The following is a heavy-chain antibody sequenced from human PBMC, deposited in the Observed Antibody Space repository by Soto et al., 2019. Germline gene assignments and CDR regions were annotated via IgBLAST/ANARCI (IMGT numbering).Heavy chain of an antibody. Sequence: PGGSLRLSCAASGFTFSSYWMSWVRQAPGKGLEWVANIKQDGSEKYYVDSVKGRLTISRDNAKNSLYLQMTSLRAEDTAVYYCARGCTPHSGWYNPGAFDIWGQGTMVTVSS. D-gene: IGHD6-19*01. V-gene: IGHV3-7*03. CDR2: IKQDGSEK. CDR3: ARGCTPHSGWYNPGAFDI. J-gene: IGHJ3*02. CDR1: GFTFSSYW.